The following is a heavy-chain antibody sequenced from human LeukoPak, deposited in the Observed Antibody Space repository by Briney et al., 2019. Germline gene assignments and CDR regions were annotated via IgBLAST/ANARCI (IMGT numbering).Heavy chain of an antibody. D-gene: IGHD1-7*01. J-gene: IGHJ4*02. CDR3: ARDVWPDLTGTPPGEGDYDY. V-gene: IGHV1-18*01. CDR2: ISAYNGNT. Sequence: ASVKVSCKASGYTFTSYGISWVRQAPGQGLEWMGWISAYNGNTNYAQKLQGKVTMTTDTSTSTAYMELRSLRSDDTAVYYCARDVWPDLTGTPPGEGDYDYWGQGTLVTVSS. CDR1: GYTFTSYG.